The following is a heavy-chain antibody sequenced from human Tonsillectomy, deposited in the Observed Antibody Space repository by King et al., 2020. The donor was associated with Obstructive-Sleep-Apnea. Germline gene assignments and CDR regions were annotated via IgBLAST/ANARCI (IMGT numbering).Heavy chain of an antibody. D-gene: IGHD3-10*01. CDR1: GGSISSGGYY. J-gene: IGHJ3*02. CDR3: ARGLIMVRGVPLLDAFDI. Sequence: VQLQESGPGLVKPSQTLSLTCTVSGGSISSGGYYWRWIRQHPGKGLEWIGYIYYSGSTYYNPSLKSRVTISVDTSKNQFSLKLSSVTAADTAVYYCARGLIMVRGVPLLDAFDIWGQGTMVTVSS. CDR2: IYYSGST. V-gene: IGHV4-31*03.